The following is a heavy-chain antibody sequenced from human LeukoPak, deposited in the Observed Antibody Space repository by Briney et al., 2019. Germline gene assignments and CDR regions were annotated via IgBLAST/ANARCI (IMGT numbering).Heavy chain of an antibody. J-gene: IGHJ6*03. V-gene: IGHV3-30*02. CDR1: GFIFSSYG. CDR3: AKGSYYYGSGRNYYYYMDV. Sequence: GGSLRLSCAASGFIFSSYGMHWVRQAPGKGLEWVAFIRYDGSNKYYADSVKGRFTISRDNSKNTLYLQMNSLRAEDTAVYYCAKGSYYYGSGRNYYYYMDVWGKGTTVTISS. D-gene: IGHD3-10*01. CDR2: IRYDGSNK.